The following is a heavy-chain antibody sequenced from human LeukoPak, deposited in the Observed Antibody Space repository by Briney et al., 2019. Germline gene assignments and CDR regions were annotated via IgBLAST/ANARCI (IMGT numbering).Heavy chain of an antibody. CDR1: GFTFSSYS. Sequence: GGSLRLSCAASGFTFSSYSMNWFRQAPGKGLEWVSYISSSSSTIYYADSVKGRFIISRDNAKNSLYLQMNSLRAEDTAVYYCANALGAHYFDSWGQGTLVTVSS. D-gene: IGHD1-26*01. V-gene: IGHV3-48*04. J-gene: IGHJ4*02. CDR3: ANALGAHYFDS. CDR2: ISSSSSTI.